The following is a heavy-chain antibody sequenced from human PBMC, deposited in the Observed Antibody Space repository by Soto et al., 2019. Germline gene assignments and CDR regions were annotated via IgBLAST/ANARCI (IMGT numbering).Heavy chain of an antibody. CDR3: AAVDLHLYYYYGMDV. CDR2: IVVGSGNT. J-gene: IGHJ6*02. Sequence: GASVKVSCKASGFTFTSSAVQWVRQARGQRLEWIGWIVVGSGNTNYAQKFQERVTITRDMSTSTAYTELSSLRSEDTAVYYCAAVDLHLYYYYGMDVWGQGTTVTVSS. CDR1: GFTFTSSA. V-gene: IGHV1-58*01.